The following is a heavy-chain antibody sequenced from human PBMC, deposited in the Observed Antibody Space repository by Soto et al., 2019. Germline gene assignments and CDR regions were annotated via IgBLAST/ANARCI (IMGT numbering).Heavy chain of an antibody. Sequence: SETLSLTCTVSGGSISSDYWSWIRQPPGKGLEWIGYISHSGRTKYNPSLKSRVTISGAPSKNQFSLKLNSVTAADTAVYYCARQGKATYYYGSETTQIRDQEFDPWGQGTLVTVSS. CDR2: ISHSGRT. CDR1: GGSISSDY. CDR3: ARQGKATYYYGSETTQIRDQEFDP. V-gene: IGHV4-59*01. D-gene: IGHD3-10*01. J-gene: IGHJ5*02.